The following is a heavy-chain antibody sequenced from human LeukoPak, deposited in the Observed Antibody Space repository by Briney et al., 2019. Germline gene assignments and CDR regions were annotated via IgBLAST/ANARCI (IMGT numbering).Heavy chain of an antibody. D-gene: IGHD3-10*01. V-gene: IGHV3-23*01. Sequence: PGGSLRLSCAASGFTFSSYAMHWVRQAPGKGLEWVSAISGSGGSTYYADSVKGRFTISRDNSKNTLYLQMNSLRAEDTAVYYCAKDSRGSGSYYYYYYMDVWGKGTTVTVSS. CDR1: GFTFSSYA. CDR2: ISGSGGST. J-gene: IGHJ6*03. CDR3: AKDSRGSGSYYYYYYMDV.